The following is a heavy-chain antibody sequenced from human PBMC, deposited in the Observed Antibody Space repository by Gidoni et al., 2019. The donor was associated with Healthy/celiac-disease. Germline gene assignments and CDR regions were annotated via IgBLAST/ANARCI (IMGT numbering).Heavy chain of an antibody. CDR1: GYSISSGYY. CDR3: AREGGDGYNSREYYFDY. V-gene: IGHV4-38-2*02. Sequence: QVQLQESGTGLVKPSEPLTLTCTASGYSISSGYYWGWIRQPPGKGLEWIGSIYHSGSTSYNPSLKSRVTISVDTSKNQFSLKLSSVTAADTAVYYCAREGGDGYNSREYYFDYWGQGTLVTVSS. CDR2: IYHSGST. J-gene: IGHJ4*02. D-gene: IGHD5-12*01.